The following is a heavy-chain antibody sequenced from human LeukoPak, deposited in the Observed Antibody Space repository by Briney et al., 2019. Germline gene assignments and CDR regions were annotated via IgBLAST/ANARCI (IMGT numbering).Heavy chain of an antibody. Sequence: ASVKVSCKASGYTFTGYHMHWVRQAPGQGLEWMGWINPNSGGTNYAQKFQGRVTMTRDTSISTAYMELSRLRSDDTAVYYCARYWNYCSGGSCRPYYFDYWGQGTLVTVSS. CDR2: INPNSGGT. CDR3: ARYWNYCSGGSCRPYYFDY. J-gene: IGHJ4*02. CDR1: GYTFTGYH. D-gene: IGHD2-15*01. V-gene: IGHV1-2*02.